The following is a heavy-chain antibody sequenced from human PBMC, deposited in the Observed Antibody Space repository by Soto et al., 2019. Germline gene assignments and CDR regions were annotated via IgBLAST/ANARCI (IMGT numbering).Heavy chain of an antibody. CDR1: GGSMRNYY. V-gene: IGHV4-59*01. CDR3: TSSYSTSSSPDY. CDR2: VYHSGST. J-gene: IGHJ4*02. D-gene: IGHD6-6*01. Sequence: SETLSLTCSVSGGSMRNYYWNWIRQPPGRGLEWIGYVYHSGSTNYNPSLKSRVSMSVDVSRNHFSLTLHSVTAADTAVYFCTSSYSTSSSPDYWGQGTLVTSPQ.